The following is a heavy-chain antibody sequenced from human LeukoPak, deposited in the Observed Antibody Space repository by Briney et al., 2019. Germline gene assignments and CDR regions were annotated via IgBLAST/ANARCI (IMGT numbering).Heavy chain of an antibody. CDR1: GGSISSYY. V-gene: IGHV4-59*01. CDR2: IYYSGST. D-gene: IGHD4-23*01. CDR3: ARLDHGGAHFQP. J-gene: IGHJ1*01. Sequence: PSETLSLTCTVSGGSISSYYWSWIRQPPGKGLEWIGYIYYSGSTNYNPSLKSRVSISIDTSKNQFSLKLSSATAADTAVYYCARLDHGGAHFQPWGQGTLVTVSS.